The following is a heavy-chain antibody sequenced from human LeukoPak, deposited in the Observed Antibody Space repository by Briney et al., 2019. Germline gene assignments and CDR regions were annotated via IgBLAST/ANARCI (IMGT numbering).Heavy chain of an antibody. Sequence: GGSLRLSCAASGFTFSNYRMNWVRQAPGKGLEWVSSISSSSIYIYYADSLKGRFTISRDNAKNSLYLQMNSLRAEDTAVYYCAKGSKEVLFTRDHYMDVWGKGTTVTISS. V-gene: IGHV3-21*01. J-gene: IGHJ6*03. CDR1: GFTFSNYR. CDR3: AKGSKEVLFTRDHYMDV. D-gene: IGHD3-3*01. CDR2: ISSSSIYI.